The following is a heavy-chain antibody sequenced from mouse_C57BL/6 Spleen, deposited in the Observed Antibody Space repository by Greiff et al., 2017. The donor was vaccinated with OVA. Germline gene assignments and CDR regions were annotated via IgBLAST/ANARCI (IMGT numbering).Heavy chain of an antibody. V-gene: IGHV14-2*01. CDR1: GFNIKDYY. CDR3: ASDYYGSSYFDD. Sequence: VQLQQSGAELVKPGASVKLSCTASGFNIKDYYMHWVKQRTEQGLEWIGRIDPEDGETKYAPKFPGKATITADTSSNTAYLQLSSLTSEDTAGYYCASDYYGSSYFDDWGQGTTLTVSS. CDR2: IDPEDGET. J-gene: IGHJ2*01. D-gene: IGHD1-1*01.